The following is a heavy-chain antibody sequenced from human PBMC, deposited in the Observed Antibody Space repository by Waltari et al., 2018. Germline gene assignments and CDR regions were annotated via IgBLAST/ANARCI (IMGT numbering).Heavy chain of an antibody. V-gene: IGHV1-46*01. CDR1: GYTFTSYY. J-gene: IGHJ4*02. Sequence: QVQLVQSGAEVKKPGASVKVSCKASGYTFTSYYMHWVRQAPGQGLEWMGIINPRCGSTSYEQKFQGRVTMTRDTSTSTVYMELSSLGSEDTAVYYCARVTAGGFWSVPDYWGQGTLVTVSS. D-gene: IGHD3-3*01. CDR2: INPRCGST. CDR3: ARVTAGGFWSVPDY.